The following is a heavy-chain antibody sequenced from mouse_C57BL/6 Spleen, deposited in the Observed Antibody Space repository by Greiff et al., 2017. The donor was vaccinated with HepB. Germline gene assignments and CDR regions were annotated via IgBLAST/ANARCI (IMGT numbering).Heavy chain of an antibody. J-gene: IGHJ1*03. CDR3: ARRGDYDRDWYFDV. D-gene: IGHD2-4*01. CDR2: ISNLAYSI. V-gene: IGHV5-15*04. Sequence: EVKLMESGGGLVQPGGSLKLSCAASGFTFSDYGMAWVRQAPRKGPEWVAFISNLAYSIYYADTVTGRFTISRENAKHTLYLEMSSLRSEDTAMYYCARRGDYDRDWYFDVWGTGTTVTVSS. CDR1: GFTFSDYG.